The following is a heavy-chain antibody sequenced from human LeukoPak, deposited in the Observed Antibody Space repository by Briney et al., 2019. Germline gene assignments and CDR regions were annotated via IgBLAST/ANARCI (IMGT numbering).Heavy chain of an antibody. V-gene: IGHV3-64*01. CDR1: GFTLSSYS. CDR3: ARRSSGSYYTYFDY. D-gene: IGHD3-10*01. J-gene: IGHJ4*02. Sequence: GGSLRLSCAVSGFTLSSYSMHWVRPAPGRGLEYVSAIRSNGGSTYYANSVKGRFTITGDNSKNSLYLQMGSLRAEDMAEYYCARRSSGSYYTYFDYWGQGTLVTVSS. CDR2: IRSNGGST.